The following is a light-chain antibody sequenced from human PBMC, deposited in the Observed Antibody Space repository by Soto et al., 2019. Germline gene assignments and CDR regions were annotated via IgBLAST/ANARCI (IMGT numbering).Light chain of an antibody. CDR2: GAP. J-gene: IGKJ2*01. CDR3: QHCGRSLPHA. Sequence: EIVMTQSPGTLSLSPGERATISCRASQVIGSRYLAWYHQKSGQAPRLLIYGAPSRATGIPDRFSGSGSGADFTLTITRLEPEGFGVYYSQHCGRSLPHAFGEGTKLEI. CDR1: QVIGSRY. V-gene: IGKV3-20*01.